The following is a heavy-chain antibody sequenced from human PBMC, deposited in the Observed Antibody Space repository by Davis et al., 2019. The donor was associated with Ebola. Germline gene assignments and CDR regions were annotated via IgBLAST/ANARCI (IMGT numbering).Heavy chain of an antibody. CDR2: IWYDGSNK. Sequence: GGSLRLSCAASGFTFSSYGIHWVRQAPGKGLEWVAVIWYDGSNKYYADSVKGRFTISRDNSKNTLYLQMNSLRAEDTAVYYCARIAAAEGSPDVWGQGTTVTVSS. CDR3: ARIAAAEGSPDV. CDR1: GFTFSSYG. V-gene: IGHV3-33*01. J-gene: IGHJ6*02. D-gene: IGHD6-13*01.